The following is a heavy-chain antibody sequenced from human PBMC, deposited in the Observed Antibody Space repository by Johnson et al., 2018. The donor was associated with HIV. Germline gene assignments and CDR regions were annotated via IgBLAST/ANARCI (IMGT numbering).Heavy chain of an antibody. J-gene: IGHJ3*02. D-gene: IGHD1-1*01. CDR3: ARGGNEIDAFDI. Sequence: QVQLVESGGGVVQPGRSLRLSCAASGFTFSTYAMHWVRQAPGKGLEWVAVISYDASNKSYADSVKGRFTISRDNSKNTLYLQMNSLRAEDTAVYYCARGGNEIDAFDIWGQGTMVTVSS. V-gene: IGHV3-30*04. CDR2: ISYDASNK. CDR1: GFTFSTYA.